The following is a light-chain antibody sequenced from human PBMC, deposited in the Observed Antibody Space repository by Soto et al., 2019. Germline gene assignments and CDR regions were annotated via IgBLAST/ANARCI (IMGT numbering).Light chain of an antibody. Sequence: EIVLTQSPATLSLSPGERATLSCRASRSVSSYLAWYQQKPGQAPRLLIYDASNRATGIPARFSGSGSGTDFTLTISSLEPEDFAVYYCQQRSNWPLTFGGGTEVDIK. CDR1: RSVSSY. J-gene: IGKJ4*01. V-gene: IGKV3-11*01. CDR2: DAS. CDR3: QQRSNWPLT.